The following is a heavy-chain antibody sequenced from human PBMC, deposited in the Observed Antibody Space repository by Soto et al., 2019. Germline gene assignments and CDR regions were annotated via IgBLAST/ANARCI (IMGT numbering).Heavy chain of an antibody. J-gene: IGHJ4*02. D-gene: IGHD6-19*01. V-gene: IGHV3-21*06. Sequence: EVQLVESGGGPVKPGGSLRLSCAASGFAFNTYSMNWVRQAPGKGLEWVAFITRSSSYIYYADSVRGRFTLSRDNAKNSLYLQMNSLTADDTAIYYCARYYGWLILDSWGQGTLVTVSS. CDR2: ITRSSSYI. CDR3: ARYYGWLILDS. CDR1: GFAFNTYS.